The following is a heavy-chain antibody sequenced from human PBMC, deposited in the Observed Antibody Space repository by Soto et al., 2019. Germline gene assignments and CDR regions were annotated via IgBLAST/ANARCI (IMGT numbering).Heavy chain of an antibody. Sequence: QVQLQESGPGLVKPSQTLSLTCTVSGGSISSGGYYWSWIRQHPGKGLEWIGYIYYSGSTYYNPSLKSRVTISVDPSKNQFSLKLNSVTAADTAVYYCAREGRTGYTFGLDYWGQGTLVTVSS. J-gene: IGHJ4*02. CDR2: IYYSGST. D-gene: IGHD5-18*01. CDR1: GGSISSGGYY. CDR3: AREGRTGYTFGLDY. V-gene: IGHV4-31*03.